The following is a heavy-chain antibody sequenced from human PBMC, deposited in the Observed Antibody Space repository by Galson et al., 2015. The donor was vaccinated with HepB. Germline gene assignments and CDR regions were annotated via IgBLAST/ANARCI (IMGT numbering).Heavy chain of an antibody. D-gene: IGHD2-2*01. CDR1: YA. Sequence: YAMHWVRQAPGKGLEWVAVISYDGSNKYYADSVKGRFTISRDNSKNTLYLQMNSLRAEDTAVYYCAREVGVVVPAASPNSSSYYYGMDVWGQGTTVTVSS. CDR3: AREVGVVVPAASPNSSSYYYGMDV. CDR2: ISYDGSNK. V-gene: IGHV3-30-3*01. J-gene: IGHJ6*02.